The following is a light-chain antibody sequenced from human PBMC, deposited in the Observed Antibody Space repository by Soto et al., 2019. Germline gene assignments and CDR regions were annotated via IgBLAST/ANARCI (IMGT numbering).Light chain of an antibody. CDR2: GAS. CDR1: QSVSGTS. Sequence: EIVLTQSPGTLSLSPGERATLSCRASQSVSGTSLAWYQQKPGQAPRLLIYGASSRATGIPDRFTGSGSGTDFTLTIRRLEPEDFAVYYCQHYGMSRTFGQGTKLEIK. CDR3: QHYGMSRT. J-gene: IGKJ1*01. V-gene: IGKV3-20*01.